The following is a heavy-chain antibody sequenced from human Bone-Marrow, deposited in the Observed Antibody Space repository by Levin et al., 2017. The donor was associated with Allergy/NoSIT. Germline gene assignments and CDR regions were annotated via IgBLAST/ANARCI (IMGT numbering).Heavy chain of an antibody. J-gene: IGHJ6*02. D-gene: IGHD6-19*01. Sequence: SETLSLTCAVYGGSFSGYYWSWIRQPPGKGLEWIGEINHSGSTNYNPSLKSRVTISVDTSKNQFSLKLSSVTAADTAVYYCARGVVAGIAIFDYYYYGMDGWGQGTTVTV. V-gene: IGHV4-34*01. CDR1: GGSFSGYY. CDR3: ARGVVAGIAIFDYYYYGMDG. CDR2: INHSGST.